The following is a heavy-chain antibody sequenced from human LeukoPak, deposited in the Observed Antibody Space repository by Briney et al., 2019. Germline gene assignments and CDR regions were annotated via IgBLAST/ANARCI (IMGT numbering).Heavy chain of an antibody. V-gene: IGHV3-48*03. CDR2: ISSSGSTI. D-gene: IGHD3-10*02. Sequence: GGSLRLSCAASGFTFSSYEMNWVRQAPGKGLEWVSYISSSGSTIYYADSVQGRFTISRDNAQNSLYLQMGSLRAEDTAVYYCARNVYNFDYWGQGTLVTVSS. CDR1: GFTFSSYE. CDR3: ARNVYNFDY. J-gene: IGHJ4*02.